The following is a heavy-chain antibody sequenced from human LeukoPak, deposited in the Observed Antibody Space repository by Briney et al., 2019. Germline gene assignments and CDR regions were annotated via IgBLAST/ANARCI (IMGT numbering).Heavy chain of an antibody. D-gene: IGHD5-12*01. V-gene: IGHV6-1*01. Sequence: SQTLSLTCAISGDSVSSNSGAWSWIRQSPSRGLEWLGRTYYRSKWYNEYATSVKSRIVINPDTSKNQFSLHLNSVTPEDTAVYYCATNYDVYFDYWSQGTLVTVSS. CDR3: ATNYDVYFDY. J-gene: IGHJ4*02. CDR2: TYYRSKWYN. CDR1: GDSVSSNSGA.